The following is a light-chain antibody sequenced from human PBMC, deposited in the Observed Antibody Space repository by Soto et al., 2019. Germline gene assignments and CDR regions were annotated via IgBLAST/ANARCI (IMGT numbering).Light chain of an antibody. CDR2: DAS. CDR1: QSISSW. Sequence: QSPSTLSASVGDRVTIICRASQSISSWLAWYQQKPGKAPKLLIYDASNLESAVPSRFSGSGSGTEFTLTISSLQPDDFATYYCQQSNTYPWTFGQGTKVDIK. J-gene: IGKJ1*01. V-gene: IGKV1-5*02. CDR3: QQSNTYPWT.